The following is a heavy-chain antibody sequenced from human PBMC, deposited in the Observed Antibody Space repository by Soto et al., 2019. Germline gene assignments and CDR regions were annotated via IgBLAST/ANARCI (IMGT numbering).Heavy chain of an antibody. V-gene: IGHV1-46*01. J-gene: IGHJ5*02. D-gene: IGHD2-15*01. CDR3: ARGRRAAYKGDCFDP. Sequence: RASVKVSCKASGFTFTTYYMHWVRQAPGQGLEWMGMINPSGGTTTYAQIFQGRVTMTRDTSTSTVYMELSSLRSEDTAIYFCARGRRAAYKGDCFDPWGQRTLVRVS. CDR2: INPSGGTT. CDR1: GFTFTTYY.